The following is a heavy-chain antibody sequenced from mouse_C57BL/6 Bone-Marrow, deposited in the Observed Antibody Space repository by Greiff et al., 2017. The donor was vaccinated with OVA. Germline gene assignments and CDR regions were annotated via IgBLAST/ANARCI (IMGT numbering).Heavy chain of an antibody. Sequence: EVMLVESGGGLVQPGGSLSLSCAASGFTFTDYYMSWVRQPPGKALEWLGFIRNKSNGYTTEYSASVKGRFTISRDNSQSILYLQMNALRAEDSATYDCARLDYSNYFDYWGQGTTLTVSS. CDR3: ARLDYSNYFDY. J-gene: IGHJ2*01. CDR2: IRNKSNGYTT. V-gene: IGHV7-3*01. D-gene: IGHD2-5*01. CDR1: GFTFTDYY.